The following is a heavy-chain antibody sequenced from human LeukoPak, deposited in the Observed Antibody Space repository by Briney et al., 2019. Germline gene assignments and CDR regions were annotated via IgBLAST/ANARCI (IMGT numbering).Heavy chain of an antibody. V-gene: IGHV4-39*07. CDR2: INHSGST. J-gene: IGHJ5*02. D-gene: IGHD6-19*01. Sequence: SETLSLTCTVSGGSISSSSYYWGWIRQPPGKGLEWIGEINHSGSTNYNPSLKSRVTISVDTSKNQFSLKLSSVTAADTAVYYCARLRRQWLSSLYWFDPWGQGTLVTVSS. CDR3: ARLRRQWLSSLYWFDP. CDR1: GGSISSSSYY.